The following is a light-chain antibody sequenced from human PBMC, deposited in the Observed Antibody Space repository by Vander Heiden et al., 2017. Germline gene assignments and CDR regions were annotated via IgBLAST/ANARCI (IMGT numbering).Light chain of an antibody. CDR2: KDS. CDR1: ALPKQY. J-gene: IGLJ1*01. Sequence: SYELTQPPSVSVSPGQTARITCSGDALPKQYAYWYQQKPGQAPMLVIYKDSERPSGIPERFSGSSSGTTVTLTISGVQAEDEADYYCQSSDSSGTYYVFGTGTKVTVL. CDR3: QSSDSSGTYYV. V-gene: IGLV3-25*03.